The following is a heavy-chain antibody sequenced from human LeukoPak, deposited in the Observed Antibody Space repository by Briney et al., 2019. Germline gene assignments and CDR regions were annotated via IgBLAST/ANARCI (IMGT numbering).Heavy chain of an antibody. V-gene: IGHV4-59*01. CDR3: AGWSQHYEVYMDV. CDR1: GGSISSYY. D-gene: IGHD4-17*01. J-gene: IGHJ6*03. Sequence: SETLSLTCTVSGGSISSYYWTWIRQPPGKGLEWIGYIYYSGSTNYNPSLKSRVTISVDTSKNRFSLKLSSVTAADTAVYYCAGWSQHYEVYMDVWGKGTTVTVSS. CDR2: IYYSGST.